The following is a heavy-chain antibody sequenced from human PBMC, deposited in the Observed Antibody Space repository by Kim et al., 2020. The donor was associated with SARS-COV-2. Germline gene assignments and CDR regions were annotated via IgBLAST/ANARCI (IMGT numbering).Heavy chain of an antibody. Sequence: AYTVSVKGRITFSRDDSKNTTYLEMNSLEAEETAVYYCTCRSTVYPAFFEYWGQGKLVTVSS. D-gene: IGHD2-2*01. V-gene: IGHV3-73*01. J-gene: IGHJ4*02. CDR3: TCRSTVYPAFFEY.